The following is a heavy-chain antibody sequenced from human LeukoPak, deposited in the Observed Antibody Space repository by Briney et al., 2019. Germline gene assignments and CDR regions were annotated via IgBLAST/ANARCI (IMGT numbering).Heavy chain of an antibody. J-gene: IGHJ4*02. CDR3: ARGKKYIYGSGSYFGY. D-gene: IGHD3-10*01. CDR1: GYTLTSYD. Sequence: ASVKVSCKASGYTLTSYDINWVRQATGQGLEWMGWMNPNSGNTGYAQKFQGRVTMTRNTSISTAYMELSSLRSEDTAVYYCARGKKYIYGSGSYFGYWGQGTLVTVSS. CDR2: MNPNSGNT. V-gene: IGHV1-8*01.